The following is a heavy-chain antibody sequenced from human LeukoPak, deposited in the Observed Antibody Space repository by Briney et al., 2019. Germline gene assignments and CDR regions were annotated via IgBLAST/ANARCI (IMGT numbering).Heavy chain of an antibody. CDR2: VNHSGST. V-gene: IGHV4-34*01. Sequence: PSETLSLTCAVYGGSFSGYYWSWIRQPPGKGLEWIGEVNHSGSTNYNPSLKSRVTISVDTSKTQFSLKMSSVTAADTAVYYCARASNDCSSTSCPFDYWGQGTLVTVSS. CDR3: ARASNDCSSTSCPFDY. J-gene: IGHJ4*02. CDR1: GGSFSGYY. D-gene: IGHD2-2*01.